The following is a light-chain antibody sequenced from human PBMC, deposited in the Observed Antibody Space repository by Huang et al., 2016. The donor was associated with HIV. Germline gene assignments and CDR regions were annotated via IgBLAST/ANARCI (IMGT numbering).Light chain of an antibody. CDR3: QHYNNWPPWT. CDR1: QGVSNN. V-gene: IGKV3D-15*01. Sequence: EIVMTQSPATLSVSPGERATLSCRASQGVSNNIAWYQQKPGQTPRLLIPGASTRATGIAAKFSGRGSGTDFTLTITSRQPEDSAVYYCQHYNNWPPWTFGPGTQVEI. J-gene: IGKJ1*01. CDR2: GAS.